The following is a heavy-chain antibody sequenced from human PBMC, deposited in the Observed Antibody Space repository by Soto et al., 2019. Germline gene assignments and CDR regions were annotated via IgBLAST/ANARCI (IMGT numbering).Heavy chain of an antibody. CDR3: ARAYYHDAFDI. J-gene: IGHJ3*02. CDR2: IYSGGST. Sequence: GGSLRLSCAASGFTVSSNYMSWVRQAPGKGLEWVSVIYSGGSTYYADSVKGRFTISRDNSKNTLYLQMNSLRAEDTAVYYCARAYYHDAFDIWGQGTMVTVSS. CDR1: GFTVSSNY. D-gene: IGHD2-2*01. V-gene: IGHV3-66*01.